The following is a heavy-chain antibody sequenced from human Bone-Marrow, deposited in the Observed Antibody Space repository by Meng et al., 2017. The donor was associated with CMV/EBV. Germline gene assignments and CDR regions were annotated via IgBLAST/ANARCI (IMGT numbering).Heavy chain of an antibody. D-gene: IGHD1-14*01. CDR1: GFTVSNNY. CDR2: IYRSGST. Sequence: GGSLRLSCAASGFTVSNNYMSWVRQAPGKGLELVSVIYRSGSTYYADSVKGRFTISRDNSKNTVYVQMNSLRAADTAVYYCAREGAPTYNSRVGYFDCWGQGTLDTVSS. J-gene: IGHJ4*02. CDR3: AREGAPTYNSRVGYFDC. V-gene: IGHV3-66*01.